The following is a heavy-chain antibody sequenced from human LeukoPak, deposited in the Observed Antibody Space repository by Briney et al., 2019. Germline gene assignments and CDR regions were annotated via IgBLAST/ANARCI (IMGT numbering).Heavy chain of an antibody. V-gene: IGHV1-2*02. CDR3: ARGIAVTGAGVDFDY. D-gene: IGHD6-19*01. CDR1: GYTFSDYY. J-gene: IGHJ4*02. CDR2: INPNSGGT. Sequence: ASVKVSRKASGYTFSDYYIHWVRQAPGQGLEWMGWINPNSGGTNNAENFQGRVTMSRDTSINTAYIELSRLRSGDTAVYFCARGIAVTGAGVDFDYWGQGTLVTVSS.